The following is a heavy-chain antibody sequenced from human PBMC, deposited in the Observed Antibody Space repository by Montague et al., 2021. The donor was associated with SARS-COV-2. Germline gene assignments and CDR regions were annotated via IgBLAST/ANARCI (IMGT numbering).Heavy chain of an antibody. CDR1: GGSISSDTYY. D-gene: IGHD3-22*01. V-gene: IGHV4-61*02. J-gene: IGHJ5*02. Sequence: TLSLTCTVSGGSISSDTYYWSWVRQPAGKGLEWIGRADTSGITTYNPSLRSRITISIDTSANQFSLNLRSVTAADTAVYYCARHATSSGYWSWIDPWGQGTLVTVSS. CDR2: ADTSGIT. CDR3: ARHATSSGYWSWIDP.